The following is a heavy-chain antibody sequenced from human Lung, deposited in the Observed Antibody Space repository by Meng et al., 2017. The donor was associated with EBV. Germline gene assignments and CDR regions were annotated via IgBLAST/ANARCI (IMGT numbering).Heavy chain of an antibody. Sequence: LVGSCGGLIRPGGSLSLSCAVSGFTVSNNYMSWIRQAPGRGLEWVSLIYSVGSTYYADSVKGRFTISRDNSKNTLHLQMNSLRVEDTAVYYCITSHDCGQGTLVTVSS. CDR3: ITSHD. CDR2: IYSVGST. CDR1: GFTVSNNY. J-gene: IGHJ4*02. D-gene: IGHD1-14*01. V-gene: IGHV3-53*01.